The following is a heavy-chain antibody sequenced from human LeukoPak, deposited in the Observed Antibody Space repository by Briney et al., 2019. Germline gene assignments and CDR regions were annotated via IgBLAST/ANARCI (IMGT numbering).Heavy chain of an antibody. V-gene: IGHV1-46*01. CDR3: AREIPYCSGGSCYPDYYGMDV. CDR1: GYTFTSYY. J-gene: IGHJ6*02. CDR2: INPSGGCT. D-gene: IGHD2-15*01. Sequence: GASVKVSCKASGYTFTSYYMHWVRQAPGQGLEWMGIINPSGGCTSYAQKFQGRVTMTRDTSTSTVYMELSSLRSEDTAVYYCAREIPYCSGGSCYPDYYGMDVWGQGTKVTVSS.